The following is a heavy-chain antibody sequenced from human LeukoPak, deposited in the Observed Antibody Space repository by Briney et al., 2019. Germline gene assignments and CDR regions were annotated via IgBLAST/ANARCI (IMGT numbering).Heavy chain of an antibody. J-gene: IGHJ4*02. CDR2: ISAYNGNT. D-gene: IGHD3-3*01. Sequence: ASVKVSCKASGYTFTSYGISWVRQAPGQGLEWMGWISAYNGNTNYAQELQGRVTMTTDTSTSTAYMELRSLRSDDTAVYYCARVYDFWSGQGPYGFDYWGQGTLVTVSS. CDR3: ARVYDFWSGQGPYGFDY. CDR1: GYTFTSYG. V-gene: IGHV1-18*01.